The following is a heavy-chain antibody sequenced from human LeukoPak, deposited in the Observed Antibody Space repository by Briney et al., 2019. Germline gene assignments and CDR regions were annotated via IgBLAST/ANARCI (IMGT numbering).Heavy chain of an antibody. CDR3: ASIVVVVAADYYGMDV. V-gene: IGHV3-30*14. J-gene: IGHJ6*02. Sequence: GGSLRLSCAASGFVFRSYVMHWVRQAPGKGLEWVSVISYDGSNKFYADSVRGRFTISRDNSKDTLYLQMNSLRAEDTAVYYCASIVVVVAADYYGMDVWGQGTTVTVSS. D-gene: IGHD2-15*01. CDR1: GFVFRSYV. CDR2: ISYDGSNK.